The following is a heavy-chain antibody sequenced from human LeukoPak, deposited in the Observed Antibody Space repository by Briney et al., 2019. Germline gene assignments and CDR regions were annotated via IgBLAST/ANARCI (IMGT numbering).Heavy chain of an antibody. CDR2: ISAYNGNT. D-gene: IGHD3-10*01. Sequence: ASVKVSCKASGYTFTSYGISWVRQAPGQGLEWMGRISAYNGNTNYAQKLQGRVTMTTDTSTSTAYMELRSLRSDDTAVYYCARALLTLWFGESSEYYYYYMDVWGKGTTVTVSS. CDR1: GYTFTSYG. V-gene: IGHV1-18*01. CDR3: ARALLTLWFGESSEYYYYYMDV. J-gene: IGHJ6*03.